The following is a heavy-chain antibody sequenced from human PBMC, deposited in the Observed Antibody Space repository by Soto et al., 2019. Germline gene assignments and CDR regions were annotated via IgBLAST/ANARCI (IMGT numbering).Heavy chain of an antibody. CDR1: GFTFSSYA. J-gene: IGHJ6*02. CDR3: ARDRGEWPDYYYYGMDV. D-gene: IGHD3-16*01. V-gene: IGHV3-30-3*01. CDR2: ISYDGSNK. Sequence: GGSLRLSCAASGFTFSSYAMHWVRQAPGKGLEWVAVISYDGSNKYYADSVKGRFTISRDNSKNTLYLQMNSLRAEDTAVYYCARDRGEWPDYYYYGMDVWGQGTTVTVSS.